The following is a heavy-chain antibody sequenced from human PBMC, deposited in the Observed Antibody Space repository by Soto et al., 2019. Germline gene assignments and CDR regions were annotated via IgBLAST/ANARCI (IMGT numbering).Heavy chain of an antibody. D-gene: IGHD1-26*01. J-gene: IGHJ4*02. CDR1: GFPFSSYA. CDR3: VREDGKVGTNSAFDY. CDR2: ISFDGSNK. V-gene: IGHV3-30-3*01. Sequence: PGGSLRLSCAASGFPFSSYAIHWVRQAPGKGLEWVSVISFDGSNKYYADSVKGRFTISRDNSKSTLWLQMNSLRLDDTAVYYCVREDGKVGTNSAFDYWGLGALVTVSS.